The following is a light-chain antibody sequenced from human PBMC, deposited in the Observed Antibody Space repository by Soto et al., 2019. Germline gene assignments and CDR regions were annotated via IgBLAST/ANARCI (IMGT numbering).Light chain of an antibody. CDR3: QQLNSFPIP. J-gene: IGKJ3*01. Sequence: IQLTQSPSSLSASVGDRVTITCRASQGISSFLAWYQQKPGKAPKLLIYGAAPLQSGVPSRFSGSGSGTDFTLSIGSLQPEYFATYYCQQLNSFPIPFGPGTKVDIK. CDR1: QGISSF. V-gene: IGKV1-9*01. CDR2: GAA.